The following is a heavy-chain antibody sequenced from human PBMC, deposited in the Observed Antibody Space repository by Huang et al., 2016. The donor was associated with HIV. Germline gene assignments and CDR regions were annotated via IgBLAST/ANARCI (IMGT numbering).Heavy chain of an antibody. CDR2: MYWDDDK. CDR1: GFSLSTSGLG. Sequence: QITLKESVPAVVKPTQTLSLTCTFSGFSLSTSGLGVGWIRQPPGKALDWLDLMYWDDDKRYKSSLMSRLTITKDTSKNQVVLTMSNLVPVDTGTYYCAHIHSSLDYFDYWGQGTLVTVSS. V-gene: IGHV2-5*02. CDR3: AHIHSSLDYFDY. J-gene: IGHJ4*02.